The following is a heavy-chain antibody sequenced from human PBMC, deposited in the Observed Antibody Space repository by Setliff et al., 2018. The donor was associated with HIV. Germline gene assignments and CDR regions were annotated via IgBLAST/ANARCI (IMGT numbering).Heavy chain of an antibody. D-gene: IGHD6-19*01. CDR2: IKQDGSEK. CDR1: GFIFGNFG. CDR3: ARRLSSGSYFGY. V-gene: IGHV3-7*03. J-gene: IGHJ4*02. Sequence: GGSLRLSCAASGFIFGNFGLHWVRQAPGEGLEWVANIKQDGSEKYYVDSVKGRFTISRDNAKNSLYLQMNSLRAEDTAVYYCARRLSSGSYFGYWGQGTLVTVSS.